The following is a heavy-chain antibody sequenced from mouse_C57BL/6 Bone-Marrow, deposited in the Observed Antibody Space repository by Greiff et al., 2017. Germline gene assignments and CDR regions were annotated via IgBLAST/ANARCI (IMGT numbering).Heavy chain of an antibody. Sequence: EVMLVESGGGLVKPGGSLKLSCAASGFTFSDYGMHWVRQAPETGLEWVAYISSGSSTIYYADTVKGRFTISRDNAKNTLFLQMTSLRSEDTAMYYCARPYYGSSHWYFDVWGTGTTVTVSS. V-gene: IGHV5-17*01. CDR2: ISSGSSTI. J-gene: IGHJ1*03. CDR3: ARPYYGSSHWYFDV. D-gene: IGHD1-1*01. CDR1: GFTFSDYG.